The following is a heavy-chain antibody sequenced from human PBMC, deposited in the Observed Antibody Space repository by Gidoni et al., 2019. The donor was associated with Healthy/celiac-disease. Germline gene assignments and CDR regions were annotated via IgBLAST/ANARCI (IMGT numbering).Heavy chain of an antibody. CDR1: GGSFSGYY. CDR2: INHSGST. J-gene: IGHJ4*02. V-gene: IGHV4-34*01. CDR3: ARETEGNFDY. Sequence: QLQLQQWGAGLSKPSETLPLTCAVYGGSFSGYYWSWIRQPPGKGLEWIGEINHSGSTNYNPSLKSRVTISVDTSKNQFSLKLSSVTAADTAVYYCARETEGNFDYWGQGTLVTVSA.